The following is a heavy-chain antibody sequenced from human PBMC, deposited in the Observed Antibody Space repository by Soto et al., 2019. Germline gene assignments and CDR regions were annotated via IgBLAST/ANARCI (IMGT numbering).Heavy chain of an antibody. V-gene: IGHV4-59*01. CDR2: IYYSGST. CDR3: ASYRCIAPPGWCFDP. J-gene: IGHJ5*02. CDR1: GGSISSYY. Sequence: QVQLQESGPGLVKPSETLSLTCTVSGGSISSYYWSWIRQPPGKGLEWIGYIYYSGSTNYNPSLKSRVTISVATSKNQFSLKLSSVTAADTAFYYCASYRCIAPPGWCFDPWGQGTLVTVSS. D-gene: IGHD2-15*01.